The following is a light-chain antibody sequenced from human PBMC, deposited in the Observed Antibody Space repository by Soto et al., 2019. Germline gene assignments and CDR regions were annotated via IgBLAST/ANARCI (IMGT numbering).Light chain of an antibody. CDR3: QHYNNWPPWT. CDR2: GAS. V-gene: IGKV3-15*01. CDR1: QSVSAW. Sequence: MTQSPSTLSASVGDRVTITFRASQSVSAWLAWYQQKPGQAPRLLIYGASIRATGIPARFSGSGSGTEFTLTISSLQSEDFAVYYCQHYNNWPPWTFGQGTKV. J-gene: IGKJ1*01.